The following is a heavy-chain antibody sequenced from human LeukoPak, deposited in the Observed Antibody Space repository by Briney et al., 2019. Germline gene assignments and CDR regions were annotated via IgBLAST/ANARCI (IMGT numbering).Heavy chain of an antibody. CDR2: ICGRGGGT. CDR3: AKGGTGLRYYYPMDV. V-gene: IGHV3-23*01. J-gene: IGHJ6*03. CDR1: GFTFNNCV. D-gene: IGHD1-1*01. Sequence: GGSLRLSCAASGFTFNNCVMTWVRQAPGKGLEKVSPICGRGGGTYYADSVKGRFTISRDNSQNTLYLQMSSLRAEDTAVYYCAKGGTGLRYYYPMDVWGKGTTVTVSS.